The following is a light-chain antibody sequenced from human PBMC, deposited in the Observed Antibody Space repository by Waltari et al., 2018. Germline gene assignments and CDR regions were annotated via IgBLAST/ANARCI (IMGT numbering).Light chain of an antibody. J-gene: IGLJ3*02. Sequence: QSALTQTASASGSPGQSITISCPGTSSDVGSYNLVPWYQQHPGKVPKFMIYEGSERPSGVSNRFSGTKSGNTATLTISGLQAEDEADYYCCSYAGSNSWVFGGGTKLTVV. CDR1: SSDVGSYNL. V-gene: IGLV2-23*01. CDR2: EGS. CDR3: CSYAGSNSWV.